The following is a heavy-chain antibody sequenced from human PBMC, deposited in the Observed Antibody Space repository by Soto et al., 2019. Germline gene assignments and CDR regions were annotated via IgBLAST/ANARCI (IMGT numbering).Heavy chain of an antibody. Sequence: PGGSLRLSCAASGFTFSSYAMSWVRQAPGKGLEWVSAISGSGGSTYYADSVKGRFTISRDNSKNTLYLQMNSLRAEDTAVYYCASYYYDSSGYFYYFDYWGQGTLVTV. CDR2: ISGSGGST. CDR3: ASYYYDSSGYFYYFDY. J-gene: IGHJ4*02. V-gene: IGHV3-23*01. D-gene: IGHD3-22*01. CDR1: GFTFSSYA.